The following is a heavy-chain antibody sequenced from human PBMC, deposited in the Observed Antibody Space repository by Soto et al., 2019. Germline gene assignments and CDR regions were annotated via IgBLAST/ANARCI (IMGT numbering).Heavy chain of an antibody. J-gene: IGHJ6*03. CDR3: ARVRLLDPLAVRRKDLDYYYMDV. Sequence: ASVKVSCKASGYNFTSYGISWVRQAPGQGLEWMGWISAYNGNTNYAQKLQGRVTMTTDTYTSTAYMELRSLRSDDTAVYYCARVRLLDPLAVRRKDLDYYYMDVWGKGTTVTVSS. CDR1: GYNFTSYG. CDR2: ISAYNGNT. D-gene: IGHD6-6*01. V-gene: IGHV1-18*01.